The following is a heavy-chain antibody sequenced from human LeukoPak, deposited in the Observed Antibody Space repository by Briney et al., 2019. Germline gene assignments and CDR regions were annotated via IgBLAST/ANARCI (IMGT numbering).Heavy chain of an antibody. CDR1: GFTFSDYY. J-gene: IGHJ4*02. CDR3: ARASVVTEPYFDY. CDR2: ISSSGSTI. Sequence: PGGSLRLSCAASGFTFSDYYMSWIRQAPGKGLEWVSYISSSGSTIYYADSVKGRFTISRDNAKNSLYLQMNSLRAEDTAVYYCARASVVTEPYFDYWGQGTLVTVSS. V-gene: IGHV3-11*01. D-gene: IGHD4-23*01.